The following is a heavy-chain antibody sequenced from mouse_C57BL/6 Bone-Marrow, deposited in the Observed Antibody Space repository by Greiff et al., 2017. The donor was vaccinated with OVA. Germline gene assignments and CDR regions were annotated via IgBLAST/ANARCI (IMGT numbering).Heavy chain of an antibody. CDR2: IYPRCGNT. Sequence: QVQLKEPGAELARPGASVKLSCKASGNTFTSYGISWVKQRTGQGLEWIGEIYPRCGNTYYNEKFKGKATLTADKSSSTAYMELRSLTSEDSAVYFYERETTVVAAEDVDYWGQGNAHTVSS. J-gene: IGHJ2*01. CDR3: ERETTVVAAEDVDY. D-gene: IGHD1-1*01. V-gene: IGHV1-81*01. CDR1: GNTFTSYG.